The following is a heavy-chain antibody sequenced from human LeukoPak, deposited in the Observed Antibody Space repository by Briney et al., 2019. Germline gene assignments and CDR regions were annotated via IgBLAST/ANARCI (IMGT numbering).Heavy chain of an antibody. CDR1: GYTFSDYY. V-gene: IGHV1-69-2*01. J-gene: IGHJ6*02. Sequence: ATVKLSCTASGYTFSDYYIHWIQQGPGKGLEWMGGFDPEDGETIYAQKFQGRVTMTEDTSTDTAYMELSSLRSEDTAVYYCATKIIAAAGLYYYYGMDVWGQGTTVTVSS. CDR3: ATKIIAAAGLYYYYGMDV. D-gene: IGHD6-13*01. CDR2: FDPEDGET.